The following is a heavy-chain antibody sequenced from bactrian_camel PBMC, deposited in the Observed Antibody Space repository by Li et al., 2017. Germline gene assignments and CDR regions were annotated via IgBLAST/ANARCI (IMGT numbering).Heavy chain of an antibody. CDR3: VDDCYGSRYYLARRTNV. V-gene: IGHV3S63*01. CDR1: AYILGQCG. J-gene: IGHJ4*01. D-gene: IGHD6*01. Sequence: QLVESGGGSVQAGGSLKLTCAGSAYILGQCGMGWFRQAPGKEREGIAVIDRNGVTTYADSVNGRFTISRDNDKNTVYLQMNNLKPEDTAMYYCVDDCYGSRYYLARRTNVWGQGTQVTVS. CDR2: IDRNGVT.